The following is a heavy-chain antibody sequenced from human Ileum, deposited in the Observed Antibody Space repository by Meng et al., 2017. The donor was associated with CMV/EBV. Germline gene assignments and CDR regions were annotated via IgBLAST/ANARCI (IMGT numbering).Heavy chain of an antibody. J-gene: IGHJ4*02. Sequence: EVQFMESGGDLLQPGGSLGLSCAASGFNYSIYVMTWVRQAPGKGLEWVSAIHAGGETTFYADSVKGRFTVSRDNSKKTLYLQMNSLRVEDTAVYYCVKGGWGDYWGQGTLVTVSS. V-gene: IGHV3-23*01. CDR1: GFNYSIYV. CDR3: VKGGWGDY. CDR2: IHAGGETT. D-gene: IGHD3-16*01.